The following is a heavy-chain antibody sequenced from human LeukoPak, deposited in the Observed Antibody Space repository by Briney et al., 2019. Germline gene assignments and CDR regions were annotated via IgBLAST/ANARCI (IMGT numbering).Heavy chain of an antibody. D-gene: IGHD3-22*01. V-gene: IGHV4-59*01. J-gene: IGHJ3*02. CDR2: IYYSGST. CDR3: ARRNYSDSSGYYYYAFDI. CDR1: GGSISSYY. Sequence: SETLSLTCTVSGGSISSYYWSWIRQPPGKGLEWIGYIYYSGSTNYNPSLKSRVTISVDTSKNQFSLKLSSVTAADTAVYYCARRNYSDSSGYYYYAFDIWGQGTMVTVSS.